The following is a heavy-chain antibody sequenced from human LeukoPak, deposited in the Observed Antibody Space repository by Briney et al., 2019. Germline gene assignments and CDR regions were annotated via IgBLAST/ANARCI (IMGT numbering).Heavy chain of an antibody. Sequence: GASVKVSCKASGYTFTNYYIHWVRQAPGQGLEWMGWINPNSGGTNYARKFQGRVTMTRDTSISTAYMELSRLRSDDTAVYYCARGDGYGFSYYFDYWGQGTLVTVSS. CDR3: ARGDGYGFSYYFDY. CDR2: INPNSGGT. D-gene: IGHD5-24*01. CDR1: GYTFTNYY. V-gene: IGHV1-2*02. J-gene: IGHJ4*02.